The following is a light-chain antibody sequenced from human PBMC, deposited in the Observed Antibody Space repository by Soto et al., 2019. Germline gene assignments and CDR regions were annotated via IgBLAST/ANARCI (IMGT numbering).Light chain of an antibody. CDR2: DAS. CDR1: QGIGSA. Sequence: IQMTQSPSSLSASLGDRVTITCRASQGIGSALAWYQQKPGKAPKLLIYDASSLESGVPSRFSGSGSGTDFTLTISSLQPEDFATYYCQQFNVFGGGTKVDIK. J-gene: IGKJ4*01. CDR3: QQFNV. V-gene: IGKV1-13*02.